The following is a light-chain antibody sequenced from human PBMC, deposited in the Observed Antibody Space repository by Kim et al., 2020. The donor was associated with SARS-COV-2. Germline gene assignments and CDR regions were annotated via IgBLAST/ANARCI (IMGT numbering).Light chain of an antibody. Sequence: PGPRVHTSASGGIANILNNYAAWCQQLQRMAPQLLLFRNDHSPSGVPARFSGSTSGASAALVISGRRFEDEADYFCAAWDDSRGWVFGRGTKVTVL. CDR1: IANILNNY. CDR3: AAWDDSRGWV. V-gene: IGLV1-47*01. CDR2: RND. J-gene: IGLJ3*02.